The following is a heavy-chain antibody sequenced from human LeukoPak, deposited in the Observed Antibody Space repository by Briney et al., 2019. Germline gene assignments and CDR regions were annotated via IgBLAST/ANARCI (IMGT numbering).Heavy chain of an antibody. CDR3: AKSSYNSSPNWFDP. D-gene: IGHD6-13*01. CDR1: GFAFSNFA. CDR2: ISGSGATT. J-gene: IGHJ5*02. Sequence: GGSLRLSCAASGFAFSNFAMSWVRQAPGKGLEWVSGISGSGATTYYVDSVKGRFTISRDNSKNTVYLQMNSLRAEDTAVYYCAKSSYNSSPNWFDPWGQGTLVTVPS. V-gene: IGHV3-23*01.